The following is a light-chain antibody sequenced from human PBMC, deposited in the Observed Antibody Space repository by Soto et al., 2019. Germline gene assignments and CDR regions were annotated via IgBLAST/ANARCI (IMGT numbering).Light chain of an antibody. Sequence: EIVMTQSPATLSVSPGERAALYCRASQSVSSNLAWYQQKPGQAPRLLIYGASTRATGIPARFSGSGSGTEFTLTISSLQSEDFAVYYCQQYNNLYTFGPGTKLEIK. CDR1: QSVSSN. J-gene: IGKJ2*01. CDR2: GAS. V-gene: IGKV3-15*01. CDR3: QQYNNLYT.